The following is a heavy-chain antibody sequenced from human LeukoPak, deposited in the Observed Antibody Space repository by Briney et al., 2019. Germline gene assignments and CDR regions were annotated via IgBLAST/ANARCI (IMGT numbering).Heavy chain of an antibody. D-gene: IGHD6-19*01. CDR1: GFTFSSYA. V-gene: IGHV3-23*01. J-gene: IGHJ4*01. Sequence: GGSLRLSCAASGFTFSSYAMSWVRQAPGKGLEWVSAISGGGGSTHYADSVKGRFTISRDNSKNTLYLQMNSLRAEDTAVYYCAKGIYSSGWSYFDYWGHGTLVTVSS. CDR2: ISGGGGST. CDR3: AKGIYSSGWSYFDY.